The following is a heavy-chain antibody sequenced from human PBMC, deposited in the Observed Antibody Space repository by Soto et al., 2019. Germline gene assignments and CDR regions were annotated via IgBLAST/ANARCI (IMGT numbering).Heavy chain of an antibody. CDR3: ARQSGSYSLAFDY. V-gene: IGHV4-30-4*01. Sequence: SETLSLTCTVSGGSISSGDYYWSWIHQPPGKGLEWIGYIYYSGSTYYNPSLKSRVTISVDTSKNQFSLKLSSVTAADTAVYYCARQSGSYSLAFDYWGQGTLVTVSS. CDR1: GGSISSGDYY. CDR2: IYYSGST. J-gene: IGHJ4*02. D-gene: IGHD1-26*01.